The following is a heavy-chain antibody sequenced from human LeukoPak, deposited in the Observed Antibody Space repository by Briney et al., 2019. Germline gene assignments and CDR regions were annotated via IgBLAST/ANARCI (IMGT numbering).Heavy chain of an antibody. CDR1: GGSFSGYY. Sequence: SETLSLTCAVYGGSFSGYYWSWIRQPPGKGLEWIGEINRSGSTNYNPSLKSRVTISVDTSKNQFSLKLSSVTAADTAVYYCATCRSRNWFDPWGQGTLVTVSS. CDR2: INRSGST. V-gene: IGHV4-34*01. CDR3: ATCRSRNWFDP. J-gene: IGHJ5*02. D-gene: IGHD2-15*01.